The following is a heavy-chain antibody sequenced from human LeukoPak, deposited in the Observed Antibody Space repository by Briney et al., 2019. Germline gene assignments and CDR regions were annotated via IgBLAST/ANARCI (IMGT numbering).Heavy chain of an antibody. CDR2: INHSGST. J-gene: IGHJ6*02. D-gene: IGHD5-24*01. V-gene: IGHV4-34*01. CDR3: ATADAEEMATNYYYYYGMDV. CDR1: GGSSSGYY. Sequence: SETLSLTCAVYGGSSSGYYWSWIRHPPGKGLEWIGEINHSGSTNYNPSLKSRVTISVDTSKNKFSLKLSSVTAADTAVYYCATADAEEMATNYYYYYGMDVWGQGTTVTVSS.